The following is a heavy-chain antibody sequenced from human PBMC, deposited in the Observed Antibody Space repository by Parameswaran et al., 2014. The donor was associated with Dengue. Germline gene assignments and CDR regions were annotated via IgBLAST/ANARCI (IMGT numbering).Heavy chain of an antibody. D-gene: IGHD3-22*01. J-gene: IGHJ5*02. V-gene: IGHV4-4*02. Sequence: PGKGLEWIGEIYHSGSTNYNPSLKSRVTISVDKSKNQFSLKLSSVTAADTAVYYCARGPRQWLGPSWFDPWGQGTLVTVSS. CDR2: IYHSGST. CDR3: ARGPRQWLGPSWFDP.